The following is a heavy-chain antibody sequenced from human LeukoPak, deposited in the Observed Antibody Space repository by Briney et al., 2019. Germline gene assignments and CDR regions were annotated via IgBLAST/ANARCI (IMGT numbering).Heavy chain of an antibody. J-gene: IGHJ2*01. CDR2: IYYSGST. CDR1: GGSISSYY. V-gene: IGHV4-59*05. Sequence: SETLSLTCTVSGGSISSYYWSWIRQPPGKGLEWIGSIYYSGSTYYNPSLKSRVTISVDTSKNQFSLKLSSVTAADTAVYYCARGGGGVYGDYWYFDLWGRGTLVTVSS. CDR3: ARGGGGVYGDYWYFDL. D-gene: IGHD4-17*01.